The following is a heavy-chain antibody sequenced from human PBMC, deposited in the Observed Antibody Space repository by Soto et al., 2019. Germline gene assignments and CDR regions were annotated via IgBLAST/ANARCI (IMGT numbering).Heavy chain of an antibody. D-gene: IGHD3-22*01. V-gene: IGHV1-69*06. Sequence: VASVKVSCKASGGTFSSYAISWVRQAPGQGLEWMGGIIPIFGTANYAQKFQGRVTITADKSTSTAYMELSSLRSEDTAVYYCARFGYYDSSAHPFFDYWGQGTLVTVSS. J-gene: IGHJ4*02. CDR3: ARFGYYDSSAHPFFDY. CDR2: IIPIFGTA. CDR1: GGTFSSYA.